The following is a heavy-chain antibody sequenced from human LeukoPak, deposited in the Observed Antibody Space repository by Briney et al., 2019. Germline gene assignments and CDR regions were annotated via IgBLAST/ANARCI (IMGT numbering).Heavy chain of an antibody. J-gene: IGHJ4*02. Sequence: SETLSLTCTVSGGSISSNYWTWIRQPPGKGLEWIGYIYYSGITNYNPSLKSRVTISVDTSKNQFSLRLSSVTAADTAVYYCARAPGGGPPLWGQGTLVTVSS. CDR3: ARAPGGGPPL. CDR2: IYYSGIT. CDR1: GGSISSNY. D-gene: IGHD3-16*01. V-gene: IGHV4-59*08.